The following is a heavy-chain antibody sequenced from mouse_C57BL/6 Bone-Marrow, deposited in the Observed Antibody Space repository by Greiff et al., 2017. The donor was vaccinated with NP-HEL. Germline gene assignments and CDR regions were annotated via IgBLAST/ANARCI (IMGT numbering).Heavy chain of an antibody. CDR1: GYTFTSYW. Sequence: QVQLQQPGAELVKPGASVKLSCKASGYTFTSYWMQWVKQRPGQGLEWIGEIDPSDSYTNSNQKFKGKATLTVDTSSSTAYMQLSSLTSEDSAVYYCARGSLVYFDYWGKGTTLTVSS. CDR3: ARGSLVYFDY. J-gene: IGHJ2*01. CDR2: IDPSDSYT. D-gene: IGHD2-2*01. V-gene: IGHV1-50*01.